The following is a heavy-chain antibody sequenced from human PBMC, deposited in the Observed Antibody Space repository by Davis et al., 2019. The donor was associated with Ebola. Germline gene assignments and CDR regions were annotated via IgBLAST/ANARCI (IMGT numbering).Heavy chain of an antibody. CDR2: IYYSGST. Sequence: MPGGSLRLSCTVSGGSISSYYWSWIRQPPGKGLEWIGYIYYSGSTNYNPSLKSRVTISVDTSKNQFSLKLSSVTAADTAVYYCARGVAAAVEVAYYYYGMDVWGKGTTVTVSS. CDR3: ARGVAAAVEVAYYYYGMDV. CDR1: GGSISSYY. V-gene: IGHV4-59*12. D-gene: IGHD6-13*01. J-gene: IGHJ6*04.